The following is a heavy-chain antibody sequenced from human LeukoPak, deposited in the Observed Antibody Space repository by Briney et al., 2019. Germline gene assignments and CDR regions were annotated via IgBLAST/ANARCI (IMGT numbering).Heavy chain of an antibody. V-gene: IGHV3-30*18. Sequence: PGRALRLSCAASGFTFSSYGMPWVRQAPGKGLEWVAVISYDGSNKYYADSVKGRFTISRDNSKNTLYLQMNSLRAEDTAVYYCAKDNAVRGVMDLVYWGQGTLVTVSS. CDR1: GFTFSSYG. CDR3: AKDNAVRGVMDLVY. CDR2: ISYDGSNK. J-gene: IGHJ4*02. D-gene: IGHD3-10*01.